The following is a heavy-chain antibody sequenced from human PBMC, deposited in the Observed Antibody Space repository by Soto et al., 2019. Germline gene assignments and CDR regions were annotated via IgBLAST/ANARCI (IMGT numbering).Heavy chain of an antibody. CDR3: ARGGVVYAVTPTHGMDV. D-gene: IGHD4-17*01. CDR1: GGTFSSYA. Sequence: QVQLVQSGAEVKKPGSSVKVSCKASGGTFSSYAISWVRQAPGQGLEWMGGIIPIFGTANYAQKFQGRVTITAQDFTITADMERIGLRSEDTAVYYCARGGVVYAVTPTHGMDVLCQGTTVTVSS. CDR2: IIPIFGTA. J-gene: IGHJ6*02. V-gene: IGHV1-69*01.